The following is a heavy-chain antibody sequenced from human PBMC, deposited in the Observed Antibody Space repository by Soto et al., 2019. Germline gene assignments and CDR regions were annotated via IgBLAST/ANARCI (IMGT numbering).Heavy chain of an antibody. CDR1: GYTFTSYD. D-gene: IGHD6-13*01. Sequence: QVQLVQSGAEVKKPGASVKVSCKASGYTFTSYDINWVRQATGQGLEWMGWMNPNSGNTGYAQKFQGRVTMTRNTSISTAYMELSSLRSEETGVYYCARERSAAGTGWSDPWGQGTLVTVSS. J-gene: IGHJ5*02. CDR3: ARERSAAGTGWSDP. V-gene: IGHV1-8*01. CDR2: MNPNSGNT.